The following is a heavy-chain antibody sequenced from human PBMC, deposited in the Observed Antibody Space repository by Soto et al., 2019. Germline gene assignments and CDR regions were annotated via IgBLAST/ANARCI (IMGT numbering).Heavy chain of an antibody. Sequence: QVQLVESGGGVVQPGRSLRLSCAASGFTFSSYAMHWVRQAPGKGLEWVAVISYDGSNKYYADSVKGRFTISRDNSKNTLYLQMNSLRAEDTAVYYCARDGEYCSSTSCQPDFDYWGQGTLVTVSS. D-gene: IGHD2-2*01. CDR2: ISYDGSNK. V-gene: IGHV3-30-3*01. J-gene: IGHJ4*02. CDR1: GFTFSSYA. CDR3: ARDGEYCSSTSCQPDFDY.